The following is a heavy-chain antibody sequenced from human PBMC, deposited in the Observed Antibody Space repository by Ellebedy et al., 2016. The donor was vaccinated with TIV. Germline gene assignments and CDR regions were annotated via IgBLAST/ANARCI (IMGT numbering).Heavy chain of an antibody. CDR1: GGSLSGYY. J-gene: IGHJ2*01. CDR2: MSQSGNT. V-gene: IGHV4-34*01. CDR3: ARVGGGEFCSAGSCFFPFDL. D-gene: IGHD2-15*01. Sequence: SETLSLTCAAYGGSLSGYYWSWVRQSPGKGLEWIGEMSQSGNTNYNPSLKSRATITLDTSKNHFSLRLSSVTAADTAVYYCARVGGGEFCSAGSCFFPFDLWGRGTLVTVSS.